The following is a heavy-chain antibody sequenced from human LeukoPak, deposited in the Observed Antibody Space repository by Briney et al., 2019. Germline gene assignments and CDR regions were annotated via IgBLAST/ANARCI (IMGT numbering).Heavy chain of an antibody. V-gene: IGHV3-9*01. CDR3: AKGGSSSANMDV. CDR2: ISWNSGGI. CDR1: GFTFDDYA. D-gene: IGHD6-6*01. J-gene: IGHJ6*03. Sequence: PGRSLRLSCAASGFTFDDYAMHWVRQAPGKGLEWVSGISWNSGGIGYADSVKGRFTISRDNAKNSLYLQMNSLRAEDTALYYCAKGGSSSANMDVWGKGTTVTVSS.